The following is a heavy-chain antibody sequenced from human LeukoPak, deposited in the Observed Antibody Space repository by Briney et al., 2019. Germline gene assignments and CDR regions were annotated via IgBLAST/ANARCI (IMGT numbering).Heavy chain of an antibody. V-gene: IGHV4-61*02. CDR3: ARVWAARASMAAY. D-gene: IGHD6-6*01. Sequence: SETLSLTCTVSGDSISSDDYYWSWIRQPAGKGLEWIGRFSASGNSNYNPSLKSRLTISVDTSKNQFSLKLTSVTAADTAVYYCARVWAARASMAAYWGQGTLVTVSS. CDR2: FSASGNS. J-gene: IGHJ4*02. CDR1: GDSISSDDYY.